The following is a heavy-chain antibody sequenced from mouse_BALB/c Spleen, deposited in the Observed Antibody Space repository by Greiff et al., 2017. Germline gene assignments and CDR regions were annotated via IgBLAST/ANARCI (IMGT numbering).Heavy chain of an antibody. Sequence: VQLQQSGAELMKPGASVKISCKATGYTFSSYWIEWVKQRPGHGLEWIGEILPGSGSTNYNEKFKGKATFTADTSSNTAYMQLSSLTSEDSAVYYCARPLLRLRWFAYWGQGTLVTVSA. D-gene: IGHD1-2*01. CDR2: ILPGSGST. V-gene: IGHV1-9*01. CDR3: ARPLLRLRWFAY. CDR1: GYTFSSYW. J-gene: IGHJ3*01.